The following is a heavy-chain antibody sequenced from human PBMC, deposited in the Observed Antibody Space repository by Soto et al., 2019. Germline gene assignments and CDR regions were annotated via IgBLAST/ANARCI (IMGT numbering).Heavy chain of an antibody. CDR3: ARDRSVAGTGELDF. D-gene: IGHD6-19*01. V-gene: IGHV3-13*01. CDR1: GFTFKNND. Sequence: LRLSCAASGFTFKNNDMHWVRQETGKGLEWVASIGSAGDTYYLGSVRGRFTISRENAQNSVYLQMNSLRAGDTAVYYCARDRSVAGTGELDFWGQGTAVTVSS. J-gene: IGHJ4*02. CDR2: IGSAGDT.